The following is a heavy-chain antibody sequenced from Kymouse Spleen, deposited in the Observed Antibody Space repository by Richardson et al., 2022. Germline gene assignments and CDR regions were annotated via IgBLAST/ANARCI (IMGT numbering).Heavy chain of an antibody. V-gene: IGHV3-30*18. Sequence: QVQLVESGGGVVQPGRSLRLSCAASGFTFSSYGMHWVRQAPGKGLEWVAVISYDGSNKYYADSVKGRFTISRDNSKNTLYLQMNSLRAEDTAVYYCAGGGYSYGYYYYYGMDVWGQGTTVTVSS. D-gene: IGHD5-18,IGHD5-18*01. CDR1: GFTFSSYG. CDR2: ISYDGSNK. CDR3: AGGGYSYGYYYYYGMDV. J-gene: IGHJ6*02.